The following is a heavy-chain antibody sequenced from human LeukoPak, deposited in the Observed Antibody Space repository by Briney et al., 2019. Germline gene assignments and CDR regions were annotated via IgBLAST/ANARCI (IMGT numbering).Heavy chain of an antibody. V-gene: IGHV1-69*05. CDR1: GGTFSSYA. Sequence: SVKVSCKASGGTFSSYAISWVRQAPGQGLEWMGRIIPIFGTANYAQKFQGRVTITTDESTSTAYMELGSLRSEDTAVYYCCPVIIDGYFDYWGQGTLVTVSS. D-gene: IGHD3-3*01. J-gene: IGHJ4*02. CDR3: CPVIIDGYFDY. CDR2: IIPIFGTA.